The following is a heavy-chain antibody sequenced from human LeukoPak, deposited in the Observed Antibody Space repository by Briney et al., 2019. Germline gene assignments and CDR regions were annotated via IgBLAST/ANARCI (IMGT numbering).Heavy chain of an antibody. CDR1: GFTFSSYA. CDR3: AKDLIEYYYDSSGYPSALN. CDR2: ISGSGGST. Sequence: GGSLRLSCAASGFTFSSYAMSWVRQAPGKGLEWVSAISGSGGSTYYADSVKGRFTISRDNSKNTLYLQMNSLRAEDTAVYYCAKDLIEYYYDSSGYPSALNWGQGTLVTVSS. V-gene: IGHV3-23*01. J-gene: IGHJ4*02. D-gene: IGHD3-22*01.